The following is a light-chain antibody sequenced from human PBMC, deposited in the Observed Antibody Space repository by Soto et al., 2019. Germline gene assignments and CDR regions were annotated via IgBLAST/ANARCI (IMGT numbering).Light chain of an antibody. J-gene: IGKJ5*01. CDR2: DAS. CDR1: QSVSRY. V-gene: IGKV3-11*01. CDR3: QQRFNWRT. Sequence: EIVLTQSPATLSLSPGERVTLSCRASQSVSRYLAWYQQKPGQAPRLLIYDASNRATGIPARFGGSGSGTDFTLTISSLEPEDSAVYYCQQRFNWRTFGQGTRLEIK.